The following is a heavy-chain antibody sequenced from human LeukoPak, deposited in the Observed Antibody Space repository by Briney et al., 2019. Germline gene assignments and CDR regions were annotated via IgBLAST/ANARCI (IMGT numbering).Heavy chain of an antibody. CDR3: ARTGTRNNWFDP. D-gene: IGHD1-7*01. Sequence: SETLSLTCTVSGGSISSGGYYWSWLRQHPGKGLEWLGYIYYSGSTYYNPSLKSRVTISVDTSKNQFSLKLSSVTAADKAVYYCARTGTRNNWFDPWGQGTLVTVSS. V-gene: IGHV4-31*03. J-gene: IGHJ5*02. CDR2: IYYSGST. CDR1: GGSISSGGYY.